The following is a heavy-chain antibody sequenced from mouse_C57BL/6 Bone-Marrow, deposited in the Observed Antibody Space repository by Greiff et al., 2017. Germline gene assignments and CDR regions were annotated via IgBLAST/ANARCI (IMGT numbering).Heavy chain of an antibody. D-gene: IGHD1-1*01. J-gene: IGHJ4*01. Sequence: VQLKQSGAELVRPGASVKLSCTASGFNIKDDYMHWVKQRPEQGLEWIGWIDPENGDTEYASKFQGKATITADTSSNTAYLQLSSLTSEDTAVYYCTFYYYGSRNAMDYWGQGTSVTVSS. CDR2: IDPENGDT. V-gene: IGHV14-4*01. CDR1: GFNIKDDY. CDR3: TFYYYGSRNAMDY.